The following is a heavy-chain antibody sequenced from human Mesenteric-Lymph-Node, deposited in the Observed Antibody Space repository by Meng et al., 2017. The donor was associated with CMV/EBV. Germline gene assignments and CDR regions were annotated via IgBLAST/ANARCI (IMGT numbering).Heavy chain of an antibody. J-gene: IGHJ4*02. D-gene: IGHD6-19*01. V-gene: IGHV4-39*01. CDR3: ARHVIAVAGIDY. CDR2: IYYSGRT. Sequence: CTVSGRYISSSSYYWGWIRQPPGKGLEWIGHIYYSGRTYYNPSLKSRITISVDTSKNHFSLKLSSVTAADTAVYYCARHVIAVAGIDYWGQGTLVTVSS. CDR1: GRYISSSSYY.